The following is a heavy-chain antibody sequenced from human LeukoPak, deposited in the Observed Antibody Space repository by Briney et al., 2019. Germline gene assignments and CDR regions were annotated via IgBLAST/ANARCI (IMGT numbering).Heavy chain of an antibody. D-gene: IGHD6-19*01. V-gene: IGHV1-8*01. CDR3: ARSHSSGGDAFDI. J-gene: IGHJ3*02. Sequence: ASVKVSCKASGYTFTSYDTNWVRQATGQGLEWMGWMNPNSGNTGSAQKFQGRVTMTRTTPRSKAYMELSSLRSEDTAVYYCARSHSSGGDAFDIWGQGTMVTVSS. CDR1: GYTFTSYD. CDR2: MNPNSGNT.